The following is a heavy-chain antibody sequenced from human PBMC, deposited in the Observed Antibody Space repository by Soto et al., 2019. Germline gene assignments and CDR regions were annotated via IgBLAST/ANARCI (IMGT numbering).Heavy chain of an antibody. D-gene: IGHD3-16*02. Sequence: SETLSLTCTVSGGSISSYYWSWIRQPPGKGLEWIGYIYYSGSTNYNPSLKSRVTISVDTSKNQFSLKLSSVTAADTAVYYCARRIMITFGGVIASNWFDPWGQGTLVTVSS. CDR2: IYYSGST. CDR3: ARRIMITFGGVIASNWFDP. J-gene: IGHJ5*02. CDR1: GGSISSYY. V-gene: IGHV4-59*01.